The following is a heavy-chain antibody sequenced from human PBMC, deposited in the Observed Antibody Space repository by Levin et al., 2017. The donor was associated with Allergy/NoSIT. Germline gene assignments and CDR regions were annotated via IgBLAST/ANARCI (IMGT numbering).Heavy chain of an antibody. D-gene: IGHD5-12*01. CDR2: INPNSGGT. Sequence: ASVKVSCKASGYTFTGYYVHWVRQAPGQGLEWMGWINPNSGGTNYAQKFQGRVTMTRDTSISTAYMELSRLRSDDTAVYYCARRVGYESILVWFFDLWGRGTLVTVSS. J-gene: IGHJ2*01. CDR3: ARRVGYESILVWFFDL. CDR1: GYTFTGYY. V-gene: IGHV1-2*02.